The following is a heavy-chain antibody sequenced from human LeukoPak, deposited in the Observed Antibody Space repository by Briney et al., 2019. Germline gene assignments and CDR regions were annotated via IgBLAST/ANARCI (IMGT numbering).Heavy chain of an antibody. Sequence: ASVKVSCKASGYTFIDYYMHWVRQAPGQGLEWVGWMNPNTGGTNYAQKYQGRVTMASDTSITTFYMELSNLESADTAIYYCARDVFAAYTTHHKFDPWGQGTLVTVSS. CDR3: ARDVFAAYTTHHKFDP. V-gene: IGHV1-2*02. CDR2: MNPNTGGT. D-gene: IGHD2-2*02. J-gene: IGHJ5*02. CDR1: GYTFIDYY.